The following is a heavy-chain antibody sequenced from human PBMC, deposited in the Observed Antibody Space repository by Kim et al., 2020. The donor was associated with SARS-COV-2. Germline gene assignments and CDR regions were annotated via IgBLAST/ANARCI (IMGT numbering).Heavy chain of an antibody. CDR1: GYSFTSYW. D-gene: IGHD3-9*01. CDR2: IDPSDSYT. V-gene: IGHV5-10-1*01. J-gene: IGHJ6*02. CDR3: ASPSNDILTGYYGDYYYYCGMDV. Sequence: GESLKISCKGSGYSFTSYWISWVRQMPGKGLEWMGRIDPSDSYTNYSPSFQGHVTISADKSISTAYLQWSSLKASDTAMYYCASPSNDILTGYYGDYYYYCGMDVWGQGTTVTVSS.